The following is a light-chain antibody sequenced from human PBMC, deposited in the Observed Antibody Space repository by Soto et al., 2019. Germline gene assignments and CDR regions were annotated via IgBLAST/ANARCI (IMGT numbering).Light chain of an antibody. Sequence: VLTQSPLSVSVTVGQPSSISCRSSRGLVFSDGNTYLHWFQQIPGQSPRRLIDNISNRDSGVPDRFSGSGSGTDFTLEISRVEAEDVGMYYCMHSIDWQWTFGQGTKVDIK. CDR3: MHSIDWQWT. CDR2: NIS. J-gene: IGKJ1*01. V-gene: IGKV2-30*01. CDR1: RGLVFSDGNTY.